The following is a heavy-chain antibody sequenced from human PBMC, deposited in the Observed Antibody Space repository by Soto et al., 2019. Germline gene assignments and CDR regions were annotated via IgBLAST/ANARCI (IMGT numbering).Heavy chain of an antibody. CDR3: AKDRGSGWYEDFDY. CDR2: INPNSGRT. J-gene: IGHJ4*02. Sequence: QVQLVQSGAEVKKPGASVKVSCKTSGYTFIGYYLHWVRQAPGQGLEWMGWINPNSGRTNYAQNFQGRVTLTGDTSISTAYMELSSLSSDDTAVYYCAKDRGSGWYEDFDYWGQGTLVTVSS. D-gene: IGHD6-19*01. V-gene: IGHV1-2*02. CDR1: GYTFIGYY.